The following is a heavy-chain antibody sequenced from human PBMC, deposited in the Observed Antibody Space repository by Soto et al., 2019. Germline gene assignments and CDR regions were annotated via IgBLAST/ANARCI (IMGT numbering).Heavy chain of an antibody. CDR2: IYYSGST. D-gene: IGHD7-27*01. V-gene: IGHV4-59*08. J-gene: IGHJ4*02. Sequence: SETLSLTCTVSGGSISSYYWSWIRQPPGKGLEWIGYIYYSGSTNYNPSLKSRVTISVDTSKNQFSLKLSSVTAADTAVYYCARHTIWGPNTFFDYWGKGTLVPVSS. CDR3: ARHTIWGPNTFFDY. CDR1: GGSISSYY.